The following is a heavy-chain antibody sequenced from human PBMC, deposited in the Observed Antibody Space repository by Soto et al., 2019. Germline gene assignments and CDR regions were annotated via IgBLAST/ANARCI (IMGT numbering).Heavy chain of an antibody. CDR2: IFDSGTT. CDR3: AKGQSGENSAS. V-gene: IGHV4-30-4*01. J-gene: IGHJ5*02. D-gene: IGHD7-27*01. Sequence: RRIRQPPGEGLAWIAHIFDSGTTYTNPSLRSPVAISLDTSKNHFSLTLSSVTAADTVLYYCAKGQSGENSASWVQVTLVPVSS.